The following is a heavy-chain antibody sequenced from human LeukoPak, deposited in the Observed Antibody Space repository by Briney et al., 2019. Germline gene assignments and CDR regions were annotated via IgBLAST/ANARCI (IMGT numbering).Heavy chain of an antibody. D-gene: IGHD3-10*01. CDR2: ISGDSDNR. J-gene: IGHJ4*02. CDR1: GFNVAAYA. V-gene: IGHV3-43*02. Sequence: PGGSLRLSCAASGFNVAAYAMYWVRQLPGKSLEWVSLISGDSDNRYSAASVKGRFTISRDNSKNSLYLQMNSLTAEDTALYYCAIAYESGSFYRAFAYWGQGALV. CDR3: AIAYESGSFYRAFAY.